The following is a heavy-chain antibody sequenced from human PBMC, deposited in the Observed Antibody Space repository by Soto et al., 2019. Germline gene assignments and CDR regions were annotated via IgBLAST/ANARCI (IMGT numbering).Heavy chain of an antibody. J-gene: IGHJ6*02. CDR3: ARDIVVVVAATLYYYYGMDV. V-gene: IGHV4-34*01. CDR1: GGSFSGYY. Sequence: SETLSLTCAVYGGSFSGYYWSWIRQPPGKGLEWIGEINHSGSTNYNPSLKSRVTISVDTSKNQFSLKLSSVTAADTAVYYCARDIVVVVAATLYYYYGMDVWGQGTTVTVSS. CDR2: INHSGST. D-gene: IGHD2-15*01.